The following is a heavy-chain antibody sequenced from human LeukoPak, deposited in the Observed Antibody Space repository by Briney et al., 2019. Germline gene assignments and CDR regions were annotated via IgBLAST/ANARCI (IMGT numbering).Heavy chain of an antibody. CDR1: GGSISSYY. Sequence: SETLSLTCTVSGGSISSYYWSWIRQPPGKGLGWIGYIYYSGSTYYNPSLKSRVTISVDTSKNQFSLKLSSVTAADTAVYYCARSLNYGDYVVWFDPWGQGTLVTVSS. V-gene: IGHV4-59*06. D-gene: IGHD4-17*01. CDR3: ARSLNYGDYVVWFDP. J-gene: IGHJ5*02. CDR2: IYYSGST.